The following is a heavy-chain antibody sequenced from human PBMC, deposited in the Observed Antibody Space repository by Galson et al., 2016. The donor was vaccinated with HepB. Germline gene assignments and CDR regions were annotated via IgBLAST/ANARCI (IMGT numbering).Heavy chain of an antibody. D-gene: IGHD2-21*01. CDR2: ISSSSSYI. CDR3: ARNRGFVVVPRALGY. Sequence: SLRLSCAASGFTFSSYSMNWVRQAPGKGLEWVSSISSSSSYIYYADSVKGRFTISRDNAKNSLYLQMNSLRAEDTAVYYCARNRGFVVVPRALGYWGQGTLVTVSS. J-gene: IGHJ4*02. V-gene: IGHV3-21*01. CDR1: GFTFSSYS.